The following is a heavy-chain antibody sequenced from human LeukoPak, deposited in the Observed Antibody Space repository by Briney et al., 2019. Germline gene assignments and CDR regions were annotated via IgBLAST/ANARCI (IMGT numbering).Heavy chain of an antibody. Sequence: GGSLRLSCAASGFTFSSYSMNWVRQAPGKGREWVSYISSSSSTIYYADSVKGRFTIPRDNAKNSLYLQMNSLRAEDRAVYYWARETGFIFGYFDYWGQGTLVTVSS. J-gene: IGHJ4*02. CDR2: ISSSSSTI. CDR3: ARETGFIFGYFDY. V-gene: IGHV3-48*01. D-gene: IGHD3-3*02. CDR1: GFTFSSYS.